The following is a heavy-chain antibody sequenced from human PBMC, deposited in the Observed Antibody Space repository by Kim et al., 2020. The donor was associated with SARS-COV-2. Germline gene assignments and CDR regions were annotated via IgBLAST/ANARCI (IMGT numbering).Heavy chain of an antibody. Sequence: ASVKVSCKASGYTFTSYGISWVRQAPGQGLEWMGWISAYNGNTNYAQKLQGRVTMTTDTSTNTAYMELRSLRSDDTAVYYCARVSPDIVVVPAPMDNWFDPWGQGTLVTVSS. CDR1: GYTFTSYG. CDR3: ARVSPDIVVVPAPMDNWFDP. CDR2: ISAYNGNT. V-gene: IGHV1-18*04. J-gene: IGHJ5*02. D-gene: IGHD2-2*01.